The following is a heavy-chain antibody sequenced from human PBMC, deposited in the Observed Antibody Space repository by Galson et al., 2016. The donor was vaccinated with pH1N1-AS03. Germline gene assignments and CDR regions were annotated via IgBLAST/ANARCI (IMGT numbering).Heavy chain of an antibody. V-gene: IGHV1-2*04. J-gene: IGHJ4*02. CDR2: INPNSGGT. CDR1: GYTFTGYS. D-gene: IGHD6-13*01. CDR3: AREAKSRDSSSWYGLTFDY. Sequence: SVKVSCKASGYTFTGYSIHWVRQAPGQGLEWMGWINPNSGGTNYAQKFQGWVTMTRDTSISTAYMELSRLTSVDTAVYYCAREAKSRDSSSWYGLTFDYWGQGTLVTVSS.